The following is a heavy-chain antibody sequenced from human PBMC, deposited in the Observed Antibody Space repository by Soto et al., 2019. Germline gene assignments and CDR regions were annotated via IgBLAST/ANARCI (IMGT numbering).Heavy chain of an antibody. V-gene: IGHV2-5*02. CDR1: GFSLTTYGVG. J-gene: IGHJ4*02. CDR2: IYWDDDK. D-gene: IGHD1-7*01. CDR3: AHRLTLNSDWNYGRFDY. Sequence: QITLKESGPTLVKPTQTLTLTCTFSGFSLTTYGVGVGWVRQPPGKALEWLALIYWDDDKRYSPSLKSRLTITKDTSKNHVVLTMTNMDPVDTATYYCAHRLTLNSDWNYGRFDYWGQGTLFTVSS.